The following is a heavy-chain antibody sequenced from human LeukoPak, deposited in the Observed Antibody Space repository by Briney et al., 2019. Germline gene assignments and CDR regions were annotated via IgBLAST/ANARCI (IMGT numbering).Heavy chain of an antibody. J-gene: IGHJ5*02. D-gene: IGHD2-15*01. CDR2: MNPNSGNT. CDR3: ARGRIVVVVAATDWFDP. V-gene: IGHV1-8*01. Sequence: ASVKVSCKASGYTFTSYDINWVRQATGQGLEWMGWMNPNSGNTGYAQKFQGRVTMTRNTSISTAYIELSSLRSEDTAVYYCARGRIVVVVAATDWFDPWGQGTLVTVSS. CDR1: GYTFTSYD.